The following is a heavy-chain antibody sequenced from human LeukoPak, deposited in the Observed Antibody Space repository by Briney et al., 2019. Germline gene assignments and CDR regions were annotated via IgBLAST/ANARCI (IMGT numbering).Heavy chain of an antibody. D-gene: IGHD6-13*01. Sequence: QSGGSLRLSCAASGFTFSSYGTHWVRQAPGKGLEWVAFIRYGGSNKYYADSVKGRFTISRDNSKNTLYLQMNSLRAEDTAVYYCAKDRRHGSSWVLFDYWGQGTLVTVSS. V-gene: IGHV3-30*02. CDR2: IRYGGSNK. CDR3: AKDRRHGSSWVLFDY. CDR1: GFTFSSYG. J-gene: IGHJ4*02.